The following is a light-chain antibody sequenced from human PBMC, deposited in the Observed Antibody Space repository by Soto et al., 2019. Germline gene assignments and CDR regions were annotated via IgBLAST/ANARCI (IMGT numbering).Light chain of an antibody. CDR1: QSIRSN. Sequence: EIVMTQSPATLYVSPVDRFTLSLRASQSIRSNSAWYQQKPGQAPRLLIYGASTRATGIPGRFSGSGYETEFTLTISSLQSEDFAVYYCQQYNSWPLTFGGGTKVDIK. J-gene: IGKJ4*01. CDR2: GAS. V-gene: IGKV3-15*01. CDR3: QQYNSWPLT.